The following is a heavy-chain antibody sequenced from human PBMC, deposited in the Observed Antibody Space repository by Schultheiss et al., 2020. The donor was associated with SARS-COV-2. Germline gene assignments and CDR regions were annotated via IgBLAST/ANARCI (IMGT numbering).Heavy chain of an antibody. D-gene: IGHD6-13*01. CDR2: ISFDGSRQ. CDR1: GFTFSSYG. CDR3: AKGKQQLGYDAFDI. V-gene: IGHV3-30*18. Sequence: GESLKISCAASGFTFSSYGMHWVRQAPGKGLEWVAIISFDGSRQYYADSVKGRFTISRDNAKNTLYLQMNSLRAEDTAVYYCAKGKQQLGYDAFDIWGQGTMVTVSS. J-gene: IGHJ3*02.